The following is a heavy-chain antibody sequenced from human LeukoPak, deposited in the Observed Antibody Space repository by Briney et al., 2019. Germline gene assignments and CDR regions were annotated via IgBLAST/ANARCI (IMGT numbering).Heavy chain of an antibody. Sequence: GGSLRLSCAASGFTFSSYAMSWVPQAPGKGLEWISAINGDGGSTYYADSVKGRFTISRDNSKNTLYLQMNSLRAEDTAVYYCANRIGYSSGWYFDYWGQGTLVTVSS. CDR1: GFTFSSYA. J-gene: IGHJ4*02. D-gene: IGHD6-19*01. V-gene: IGHV3-23*01. CDR2: INGDGGST. CDR3: ANRIGYSSGWYFDY.